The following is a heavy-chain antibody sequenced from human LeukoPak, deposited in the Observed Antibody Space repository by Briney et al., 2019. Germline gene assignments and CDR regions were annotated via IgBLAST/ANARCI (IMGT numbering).Heavy chain of an antibody. CDR1: GGSVSNSLYY. D-gene: IGHD5-18*01. J-gene: IGHJ4*02. V-gene: IGHV4-61*01. Sequence: SETLSLTCTVSGGSVSNSLYYWSWIRQPPGKGLEWIGYIYYNGDTNYNPSFKSRVIISIDTSSNQFSLRLNSMTAADMAVYYCARVLRAASWRSYDYWGQGSLVTVSS. CDR2: IYYNGDT. CDR3: ARVLRAASWRSYDY.